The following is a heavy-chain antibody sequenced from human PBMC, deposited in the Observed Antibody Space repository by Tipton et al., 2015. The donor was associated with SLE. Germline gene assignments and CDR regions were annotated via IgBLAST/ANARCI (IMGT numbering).Heavy chain of an antibody. D-gene: IGHD6-13*01. Sequence: TLSLTCTVSGGSISSSSYYWGWIRQPPGKGLEWIGSIYYSGSTYYNPSLKSRVTISVDTSKNQFSLKLSSVTAADTAVYYCARDSVPAAATVGEYNWFDPWGQGTLVTVSS. CDR1: GGSISSSSYY. J-gene: IGHJ5*02. CDR3: ARDSVPAAATVGEYNWFDP. CDR2: IYYSGST. V-gene: IGHV4-39*07.